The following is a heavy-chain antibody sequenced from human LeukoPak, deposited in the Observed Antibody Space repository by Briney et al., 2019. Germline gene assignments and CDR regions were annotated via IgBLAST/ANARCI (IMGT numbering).Heavy chain of an antibody. Sequence: GRSLRLSCAASGFTFGRYGMHWVRQAPGKGLEWVALISYDGSNKYYADSVKGRFTISRDNSKNTLYLQMNSLRAEDTAVYYCAKDSSMIVVVNPDYWGQGTLVTVSS. CDR2: ISYDGSNK. D-gene: IGHD3-22*01. CDR3: AKDSSMIVVVNPDY. V-gene: IGHV3-30*18. J-gene: IGHJ4*02. CDR1: GFTFGRYG.